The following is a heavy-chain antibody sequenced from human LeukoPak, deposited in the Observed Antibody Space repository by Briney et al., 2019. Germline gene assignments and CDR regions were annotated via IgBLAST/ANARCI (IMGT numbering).Heavy chain of an antibody. CDR3: AKGARAYGSGSYKLFYYYMDV. CDR1: GFTFSSYA. V-gene: IGHV3-23*01. Sequence: GGSLRLSCAASGFTFSSYAMSWVRQAPGKGLEWVSAISGSGGSTYYADSVKGRFTISRDNSKNTLYLQMNSLRAEDTAVYYRAKGARAYGSGSYKLFYYYMDVWGKGTTVTVFS. D-gene: IGHD3-10*01. CDR2: ISGSGGST. J-gene: IGHJ6*03.